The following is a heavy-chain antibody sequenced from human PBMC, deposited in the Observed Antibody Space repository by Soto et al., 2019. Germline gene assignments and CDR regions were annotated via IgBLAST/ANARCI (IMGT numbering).Heavy chain of an antibody. CDR2: ISGSGGST. D-gene: IGHD1-7*01. Sequence: EVQLLESGGGLVQPGGSLRLSCAASGFTFSSYAMSWVRQAPGKGLEWVSAISGSGGSTYYADSVKGRFTISRDNSKNTLYLQMNSLRAEDTAVYYCAGYTGITFEDYYYYYYMDVWGKGTTVTVSS. CDR1: GFTFSSYA. J-gene: IGHJ6*03. V-gene: IGHV3-23*01. CDR3: AGYTGITFEDYYYYYYMDV.